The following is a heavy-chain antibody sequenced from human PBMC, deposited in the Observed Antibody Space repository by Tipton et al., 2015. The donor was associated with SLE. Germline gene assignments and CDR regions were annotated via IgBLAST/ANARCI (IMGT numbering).Heavy chain of an antibody. J-gene: IGHJ4*02. D-gene: IGHD4-17*01. CDR1: GGSISSYY. Sequence: TLSLTCTVSGGSISSYYWSWIRQPPGKGLEWIGFIHDGGSTNYTPSLMSRVAISLDTSKNQFSLKLSSVTVADTAVYYCAKDYNHDNADYNWGQGTLVIVSS. V-gene: IGHV4-59*12. CDR3: AKDYNHDNADYN. CDR2: IHDGGST.